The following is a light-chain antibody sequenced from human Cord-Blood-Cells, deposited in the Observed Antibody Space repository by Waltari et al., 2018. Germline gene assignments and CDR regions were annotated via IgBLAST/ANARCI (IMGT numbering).Light chain of an antibody. V-gene: IGKV3-20*01. CDR1: QSVSSSY. J-gene: IGKJ1*01. CDR2: GAS. Sequence: EIVLTQSTGTLSLSPGERATLSCRASQSVSSSYLAWYQQKPGQAPRHRIYGASSRATGIPDRFSGSGSGTDFTLTISRLEPEDFAVYYCQQYGSSPQTFGQGTKVEIK. CDR3: QQYGSSPQT.